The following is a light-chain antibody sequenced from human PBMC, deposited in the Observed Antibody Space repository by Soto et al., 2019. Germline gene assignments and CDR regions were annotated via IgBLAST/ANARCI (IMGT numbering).Light chain of an antibody. Sequence: QAVVTQPPSASGTPGQRVTISCFGSRSNIGSNTVNWYQQLPGTAPKLVIYSNNQRPSGVPDRFSGSKSGTSASLAISGLQSEDEADYYCAAWDDSLNGRYVFGTGTKVTVL. CDR3: AAWDDSLNGRYV. J-gene: IGLJ1*01. V-gene: IGLV1-44*01. CDR1: RSNIGSNT. CDR2: SNN.